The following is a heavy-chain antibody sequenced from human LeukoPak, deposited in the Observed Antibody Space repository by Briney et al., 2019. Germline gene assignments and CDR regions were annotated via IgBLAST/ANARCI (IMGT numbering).Heavy chain of an antibody. CDR3: AKGGRYYYDSSGYHQLGY. CDR2: ISSSSSYI. D-gene: IGHD3-22*01. V-gene: IGHV3-21*01. CDR1: GFTFSSYS. J-gene: IGHJ4*02. Sequence: PGGSLRLSCAASGFTFSSYSMNWVRQAPGKGLEWVSSISSSSSYIYYADSVKGRFTISRDNAKNSLYLQMNSLRAEDTAVYYCAKGGRYYYDSSGYHQLGYWGQGTLVTVSS.